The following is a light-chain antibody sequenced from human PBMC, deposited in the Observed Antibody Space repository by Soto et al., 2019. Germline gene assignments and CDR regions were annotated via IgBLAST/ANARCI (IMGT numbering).Light chain of an antibody. CDR1: DSDVGGYNF. CDR3: AAWDDSLNGPV. Sequence: QSALTQPASVSGSPGQSITISCTGTDSDVGGYNFVSWYQQHPGKAPKLMIYGVTNRPSGVSNRFSGSKSGNTASLTISGRQAEDDANYYCAAWDDSLNGPVFGGGTKLTVL. CDR2: GVT. V-gene: IGLV2-14*01. J-gene: IGLJ2*01.